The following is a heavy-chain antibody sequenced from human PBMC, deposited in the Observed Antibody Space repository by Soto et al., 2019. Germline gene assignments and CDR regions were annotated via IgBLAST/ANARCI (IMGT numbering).Heavy chain of an antibody. CDR3: ARSGSGWYYQGVDY. D-gene: IGHD6-19*01. V-gene: IGHV3-21*01. CDR2: ISRSSSYI. Sequence: EVQLVESGGGLVKPGGSLRLSCAASGFTFSRYSMNWVRQAPGPGLAWVSSISRSSSYIYSADSVKGRFTISRDNAKNSLYLQRNRLRAEDTAVYYCARSGSGWYYQGVDYWGQGTLVTVSS. CDR1: GFTFSRYS. J-gene: IGHJ4*02.